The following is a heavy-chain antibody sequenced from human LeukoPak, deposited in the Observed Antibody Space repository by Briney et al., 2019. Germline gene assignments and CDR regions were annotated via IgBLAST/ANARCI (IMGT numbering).Heavy chain of an antibody. D-gene: IGHD7-27*01. Sequence: PSQTLSLTCTVSGGSISSGGYYWSWIRQPAGEGLEWIGRIYTGGSTNYNPSLESRVTISLDTSKNQFSLKLSSVTAADTAVYYCARGGSDWGYYFDYWGQGTLVTVSS. V-gene: IGHV4-61*02. J-gene: IGHJ4*02. CDR3: ARGGSDWGYYFDY. CDR1: GGSISSGGYY. CDR2: IYTGGST.